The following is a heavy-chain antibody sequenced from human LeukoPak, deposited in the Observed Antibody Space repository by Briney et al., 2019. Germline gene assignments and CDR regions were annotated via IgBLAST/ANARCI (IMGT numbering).Heavy chain of an antibody. CDR2: IYYSGST. Sequence: PSETLSLTCTVSGGSISSGDYYWSWIRQPPGKGLEWIGYIYYSGSTYYNPSLKSRVTISVDTSKNQFSLKLSSVTAADTAVYYCARHRAAAADYYFDYWGQGTLVTVSS. V-gene: IGHV4-30-4*01. J-gene: IGHJ4*02. D-gene: IGHD6-13*01. CDR3: ARHRAAAADYYFDY. CDR1: GGSISSGDYY.